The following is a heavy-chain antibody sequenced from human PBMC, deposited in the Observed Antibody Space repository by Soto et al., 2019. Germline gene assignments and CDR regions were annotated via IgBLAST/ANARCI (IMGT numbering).Heavy chain of an antibody. J-gene: IGHJ4*02. CDR3: ARYRREAVAGYTLDN. Sequence: PSETLSLTCTVSGGSINSNYWTWIRQPPGKGLEWIGYVYNSGSTNYNPSLKSRVTISEDTSKSQFSRKVNSMTAADTAVYYCARYRREAVAGYTLDNWGQGILVTVSS. CDR2: VYNSGST. V-gene: IGHV4-59*01. D-gene: IGHD6-13*01. CDR1: GGSINSNY.